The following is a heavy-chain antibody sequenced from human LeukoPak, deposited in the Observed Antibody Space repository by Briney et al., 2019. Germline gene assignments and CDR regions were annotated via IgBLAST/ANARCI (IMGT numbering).Heavy chain of an antibody. D-gene: IGHD3-22*01. V-gene: IGHV3-48*03. J-gene: IGHJ3*02. CDR3: ARGNYSSGGPHAFDM. CDR2: ISSSGSDI. Sequence: GGSLRLSCAASGFTFSNYEMHWVRQAPGKGLEWVSYISSSGSDIYYADSVKGRFTISRDNAKNSLFLQMNSLRAEDTAVYYCARGNYSSGGPHAFDMWGQGTMVTVSS. CDR1: GFTFSNYE.